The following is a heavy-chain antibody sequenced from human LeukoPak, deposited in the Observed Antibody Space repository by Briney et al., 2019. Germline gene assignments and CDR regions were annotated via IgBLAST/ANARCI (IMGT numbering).Heavy chain of an antibody. CDR1: GLTFNAYS. Sequence: GGSLRLSCAASGLTFNAYSMGWVRQAPGKGLERVSIISRASESIFYADSVKGRFTISRDNAKNSLYLQMNSLRAEDTAVYYCARDPVSAAAPNWFDPWGQGTLVTVSS. D-gene: IGHD6-13*01. CDR2: ISRASESI. CDR3: ARDPVSAAAPNWFDP. V-gene: IGHV3-21*01. J-gene: IGHJ5*02.